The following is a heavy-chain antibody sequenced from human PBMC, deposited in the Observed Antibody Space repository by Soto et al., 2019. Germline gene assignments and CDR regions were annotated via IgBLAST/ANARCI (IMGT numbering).Heavy chain of an antibody. CDR2: ISSRSSYI. CDR3: GRGGGTTMAIKGWCDP. V-gene: IGHV3-21*04. Sequence: EVQMVESGGGLVKPGESLRLSCAASGFTFSDYSMNWVRQAPGKGLEWVSSISSRSSYIYYADSVKGRFTISRDNAKNSMSQQMNSMAAEETAVYYCGRGGGTTMAIKGWCDPWGQGTLVTVSS. CDR1: GFTFSDYS. J-gene: IGHJ5*02. D-gene: IGHD5-18*01.